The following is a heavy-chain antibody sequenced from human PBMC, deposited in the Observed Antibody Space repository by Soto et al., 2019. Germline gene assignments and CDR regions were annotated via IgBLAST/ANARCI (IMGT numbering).Heavy chain of an antibody. CDR2: IYSGGTT. J-gene: IGHJ4*02. CDR1: GFTVSSNY. V-gene: IGHV3-66*01. CDR3: TNRGWSFAY. Sequence: EVQLVESGGGLVQPGGSLRLSCAASGFTVSSNYMSWVRQAPGKGLEWVSIIYSGGTTYYADSVKGRFTISRDNSKATLYLQMNSRSCASTAVYYCTNRGWSFAYWGQGTLVTVSS. D-gene: IGHD2-15*01.